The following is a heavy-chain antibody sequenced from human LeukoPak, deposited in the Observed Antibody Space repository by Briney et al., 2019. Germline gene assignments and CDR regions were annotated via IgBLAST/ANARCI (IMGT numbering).Heavy chain of an antibody. D-gene: IGHD3-22*01. CDR3: ASGGYYYDSSGYYY. Sequence: PGGSLRLSCAASGFTVSSNYMSWVRQAPGKGLEWVSVIYSGGSTYYADSVKGRFTISRDNSKNTLYLQMNSLRAEDTAVYYCASGGYYYDSSGYYYWGQGTLVTVSS. J-gene: IGHJ4*02. CDR1: GFTVSSNY. CDR2: IYSGGST. V-gene: IGHV3-53*01.